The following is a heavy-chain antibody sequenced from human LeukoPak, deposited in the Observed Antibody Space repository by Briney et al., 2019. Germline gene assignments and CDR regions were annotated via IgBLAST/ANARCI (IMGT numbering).Heavy chain of an antibody. CDR1: GFTFSSYG. J-gene: IGHJ4*02. CDR2: ISYDGSNK. V-gene: IGHV3-30*18. Sequence: GGSLRLSCAASGFTFSSYGMHWVRQAPGKGLEWVAVISYDGSNKYYADSVKGRFTISRDNSKNTLYLQMNSLRAEDTAVYYCAKAPTVDYWGQGTLSPSPQ. CDR3: AKAPTVDY.